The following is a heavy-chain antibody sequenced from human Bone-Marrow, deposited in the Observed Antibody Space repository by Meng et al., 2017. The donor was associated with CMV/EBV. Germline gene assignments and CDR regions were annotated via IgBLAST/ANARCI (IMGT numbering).Heavy chain of an antibody. V-gene: IGHV3-21*01. CDR3: AREKGTGEVVGATGNCDF. D-gene: IGHD1-26*01. J-gene: IGHJ4*02. Sequence: GGLRLSCAGSGLTFSSYSMNWVRQAPGKGLEWVSSVSSSSSYIYYADSLKGRFTISRDNAKNSLYLQMDSLTAEDTGVYYCAREKGTGEVVGATGNCDFCGQGTLVTVSS. CDR1: GLTFSSYS. CDR2: VSSSSSYI.